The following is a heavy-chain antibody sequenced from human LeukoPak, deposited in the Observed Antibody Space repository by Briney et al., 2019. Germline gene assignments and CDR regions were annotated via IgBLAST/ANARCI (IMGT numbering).Heavy chain of an antibody. CDR3: ARHSAAAGNCFDY. D-gene: IGHD6-13*01. V-gene: IGHV4-39*01. Sequence: SETLSLTCTVSGGSISSSSYYWGWIRQPPGKGLEWIGSIYYSGSTYYNPSLKSRVTISVDTSKDQFSLKLSSVTAADTAVYYCARHSAAAGNCFDYWGQGTLVTVSS. J-gene: IGHJ4*02. CDR1: GGSISSSSYY. CDR2: IYYSGST.